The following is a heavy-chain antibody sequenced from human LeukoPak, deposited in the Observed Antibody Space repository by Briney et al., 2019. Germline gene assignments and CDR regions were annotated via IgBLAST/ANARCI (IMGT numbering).Heavy chain of an antibody. D-gene: IGHD2-21*01. V-gene: IGHV3-7*01. Sequence: GGSLRLSCAASGFIFTDYLMMWVRQVPGKGLEWVAQINQDGSEKYYVDSVRGRFTISRDNAKNSLDLQMNTLRVEDTAVYYCVRDATRGGDLDHWGQGTLVTVSS. CDR1: GFIFTDYL. CDR3: VRDATRGGDLDH. CDR2: INQDGSEK. J-gene: IGHJ4*02.